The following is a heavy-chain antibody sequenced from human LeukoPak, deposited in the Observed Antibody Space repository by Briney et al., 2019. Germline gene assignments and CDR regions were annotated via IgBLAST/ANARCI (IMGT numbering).Heavy chain of an antibody. CDR1: GYTFPSYD. CDR3: ARGSGWYGGFYYYYMDV. D-gene: IGHD6-19*01. J-gene: IGHJ6*03. V-gene: IGHV1-8*03. CDR2: KNPNSGNT. Sequence: ASVKVSCKASGYTFPSYDIHWVRQATGQGVEWMGWKNPNSGNTGYAQKFQGRVTITRNTSISTAYMELSSLRSEDTAVYYCARGSGWYGGFYYYYMDVWGKGTTVTVSS.